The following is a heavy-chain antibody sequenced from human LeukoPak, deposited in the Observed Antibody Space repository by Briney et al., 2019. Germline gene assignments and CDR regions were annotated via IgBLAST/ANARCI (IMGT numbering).Heavy chain of an antibody. V-gene: IGHV3-23*01. CDR3: AKRPPGSGLDY. J-gene: IGHJ4*02. CDR1: GFTFTRYG. Sequence: GGSLRLSCAASGFTFTRYGLSWVRQAPGKGLEWVSAISGSGVTTYYADSVKGRFTISRDNSKNTLYPQMTSSRVHDTALYYCAKRPPGSGLDYWGQGTLVTVSS. CDR2: ISGSGVTT. D-gene: IGHD3-10*01.